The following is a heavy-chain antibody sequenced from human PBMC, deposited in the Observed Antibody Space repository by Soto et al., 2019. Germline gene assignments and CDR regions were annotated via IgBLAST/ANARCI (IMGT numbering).Heavy chain of an antibody. D-gene: IGHD6-13*01. Sequence: QVQLVQSGAEVKKPGASVKVSCKASGYTFTSYGISWVRQAPGQGLERMGWISAYNGNTNYAQKLQGRVTMTTNTSTSKAYMELRSLRSDDTAVYYWERGMAAAAEGNWFDPWGQGTLVTVSS. CDR2: ISAYNGNT. CDR1: GYTFTSYG. CDR3: ERGMAAAAEGNWFDP. J-gene: IGHJ5*02. V-gene: IGHV1-18*04.